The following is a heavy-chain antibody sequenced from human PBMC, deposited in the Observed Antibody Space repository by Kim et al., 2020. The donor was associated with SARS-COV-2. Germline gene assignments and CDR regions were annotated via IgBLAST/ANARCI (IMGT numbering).Heavy chain of an antibody. CDR3: ARGGITMVRGALDY. Sequence: SQKFQGRVTITRDTAASTAYMELSSLRSEDTAVYYCARGGITMVRGALDYWGQGTLVTVSS. D-gene: IGHD3-10*01. V-gene: IGHV1-3*01. J-gene: IGHJ4*02.